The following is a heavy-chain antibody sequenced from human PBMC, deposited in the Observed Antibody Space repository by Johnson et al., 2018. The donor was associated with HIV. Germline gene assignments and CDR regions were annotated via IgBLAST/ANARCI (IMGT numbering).Heavy chain of an antibody. CDR3: ARDYGDYAHDAFDI. D-gene: IGHD4-17*01. J-gene: IGHJ3*02. V-gene: IGHV3-30*04. CDR2: VWYDGSNE. Sequence: QVQLVESGGGLIQPGGSLRLSCVASAFAFSSYAMHWVRQTPGKGLDWVAVVWYDGSNEYYADSVKGRFTISRDNSKNTLYLQMNSLRAEDTAVYYCARDYGDYAHDAFDIWGQGTMVTVSS. CDR1: AFAFSSYA.